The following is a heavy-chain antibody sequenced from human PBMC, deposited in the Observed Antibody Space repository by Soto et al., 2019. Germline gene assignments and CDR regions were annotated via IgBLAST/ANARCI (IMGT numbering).Heavy chain of an antibody. J-gene: IGHJ4*02. CDR3: ARDIAVAGPRRRHFDY. Sequence: SVKVSCKASGGTFSSYAISWVRQAPGQGLEWMGGIIPIFGTANYAQKFQGRVTITADESTSTAYMELSSLRSEDTAVYYCARDIAVAGPRRRHFDYWGQGTLVTVSS. V-gene: IGHV1-69*13. D-gene: IGHD6-19*01. CDR1: GGTFSSYA. CDR2: IIPIFGTA.